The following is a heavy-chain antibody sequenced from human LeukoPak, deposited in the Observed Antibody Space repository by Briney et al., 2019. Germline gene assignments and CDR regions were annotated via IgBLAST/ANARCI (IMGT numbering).Heavy chain of an antibody. D-gene: IGHD5-12*01. CDR2: IYHSGST. J-gene: IGHJ4*02. Sequence: SGTLSLTCAVSGGSISSSNWWSWVRQPPGKGLEWIGEIYHSGSTNYNPSLKSRVTISVDKSKNQFSLKLSSVTAADTAVYYCARFKRRGYSGYDSLYYFDYWGQGTLVTVSS. CDR3: ARFKRRGYSGYDSLYYFDY. CDR1: GGSISSSNW. V-gene: IGHV4-4*02.